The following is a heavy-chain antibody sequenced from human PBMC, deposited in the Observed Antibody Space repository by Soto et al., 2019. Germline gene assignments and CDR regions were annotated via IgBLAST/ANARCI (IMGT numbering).Heavy chain of an antibody. CDR3: VRDLHEPLPADVLRVTK. CDR2: ISADGSGT. J-gene: IGHJ4*02. CDR1: GFTFRVFE. V-gene: IGHV3-48*03. D-gene: IGHD3-3*01. Sequence: EVQLVESGGGLGQPGGSLTLSCAASGFTFRVFEMHLVRQPPGKGLQWISYISADGSGTYYADSVRGRFTISRDNARNSLSLQMNSLRADDTAIYYCVRDLHEPLPADVLRVTKWGQGTQVTVSS.